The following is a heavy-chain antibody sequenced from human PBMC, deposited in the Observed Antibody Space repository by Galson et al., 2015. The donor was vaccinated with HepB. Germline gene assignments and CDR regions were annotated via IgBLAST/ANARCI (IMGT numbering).Heavy chain of an antibody. Sequence: SVKVSCKASGYTFTGYYMHWVRQAPGQGLEWMGRINPNSGGTNYAQKFQGRVTMTRDTSISTAYMELSRLRSDDTAVYYCARDEYCGGDCYSDPFDYWGQGTLVTVSS. V-gene: IGHV1-2*06. CDR1: GYTFTGYY. D-gene: IGHD2-21*01. J-gene: IGHJ4*02. CDR2: INPNSGGT. CDR3: ARDEYCGGDCYSDPFDY.